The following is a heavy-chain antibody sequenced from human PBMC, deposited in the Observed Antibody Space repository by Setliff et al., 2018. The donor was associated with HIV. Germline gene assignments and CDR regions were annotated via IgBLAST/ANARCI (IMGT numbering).Heavy chain of an antibody. D-gene: IGHD1-1*01. J-gene: IGHJ4*02. CDR1: GFTFSNSL. CDR3: ASARIPTGGTSTSCDY. Sequence: GGSLRLSCAASGFTFSNSLMTWVRQAPGKGLEWVSSIRGTGGDTYYADSVKGRFTISRDNSKNTLYLQVNSLRPDDTALYYCASARIPTGGTSTSCDYWGQGALVTSPQ. V-gene: IGHV3-23*01. CDR2: IRGTGGDT.